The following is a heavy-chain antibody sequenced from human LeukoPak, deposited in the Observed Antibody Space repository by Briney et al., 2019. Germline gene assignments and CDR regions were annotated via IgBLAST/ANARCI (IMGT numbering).Heavy chain of an antibody. V-gene: IGHV1-8*01. Sequence: GASVKVSCKASGYTFTCCDINWVRQPTGQGLEWMGWMHPNSGNTGYGQSFQGRISMTRDISIGTAYMEWSKLTSEDPAIYYCTRGSSGRRDNWGQGTLVTVSS. CDR1: GYTFTCCD. D-gene: IGHD6-19*01. CDR2: MHPNSGNT. CDR3: TRGSSGRRDN. J-gene: IGHJ4*02.